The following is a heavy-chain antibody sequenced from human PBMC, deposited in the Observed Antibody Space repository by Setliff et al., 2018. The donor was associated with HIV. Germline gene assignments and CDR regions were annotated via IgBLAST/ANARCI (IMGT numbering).Heavy chain of an antibody. J-gene: IGHJ3*02. V-gene: IGHV4-59*08. Sequence: ASETLSLTCSVSGASIRGHYWSWIRQSPGKGLEWIGNIYYSGNTNYNPSFKSRVTISVDTSKNQFSLGVNSVTAADTAVYYCARSLVPSGYYYGRHAFDIWGQGTKVTVSS. CDR3: ARSLVPSGYYYGRHAFDI. CDR2: IYYSGNT. CDR1: GASIRGHY. D-gene: IGHD3-22*01.